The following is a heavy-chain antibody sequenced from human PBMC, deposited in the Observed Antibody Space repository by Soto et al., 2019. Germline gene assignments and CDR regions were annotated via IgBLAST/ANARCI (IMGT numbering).Heavy chain of an antibody. D-gene: IGHD3-10*01. CDR1: GGSISSYY. V-gene: IGHV4-59*01. CDR3: ARGGSGSYYNDSYSGPPLLHHRYAFDI. CDR2: IYYSGST. J-gene: IGHJ3*02. Sequence: QVQLQESGPGLVKPSETLSLTCTVSGGSISSYYWSWIRQPPGKGLEWIGYIYYSGSTNYNPSLKSRVTISVDTYKKQFSLKLSSVTAADTDVYYCARGGSGSYYNDSYSGPPLLHHRYAFDIWGQGTMVTVSS.